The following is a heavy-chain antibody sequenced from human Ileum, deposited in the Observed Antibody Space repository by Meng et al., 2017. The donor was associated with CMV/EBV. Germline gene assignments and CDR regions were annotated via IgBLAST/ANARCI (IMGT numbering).Heavy chain of an antibody. Sequence: SLKVSCKASGGTFSSYAISWVRQAPGQGLEWMVGIIPILGIANYAQKFQGRVTITADKSTSTSYMELSSLRSEDTAVYYCASLHGGGRLHYGMDVWGQGTTVTVSS. J-gene: IGHJ6*02. CDR1: GGTFSSYA. V-gene: IGHV1-69*10. D-gene: IGHD3-10*01. CDR2: IIPILGIA. CDR3: ASLHGGGRLHYGMDV.